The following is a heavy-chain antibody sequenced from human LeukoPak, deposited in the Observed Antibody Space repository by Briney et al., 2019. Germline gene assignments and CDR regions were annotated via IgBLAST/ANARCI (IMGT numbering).Heavy chain of an antibody. J-gene: IGHJ3*02. CDR3: AIGYCRGGSCDDEPGDAFDI. D-gene: IGHD2-15*01. V-gene: IGHV1-18*01. CDR2: ISVYNGNT. Sequence: ASVKVSCKASGDTFTSYGISWVRQAPGQGPEWMGWISVYNGNTSYAQKLQGRVTMTTDTSTSTAYMELRSLRSDDTAVYYCAIGYCRGGSCDDEPGDAFDIWGQGTMVAVSS. CDR1: GDTFTSYG.